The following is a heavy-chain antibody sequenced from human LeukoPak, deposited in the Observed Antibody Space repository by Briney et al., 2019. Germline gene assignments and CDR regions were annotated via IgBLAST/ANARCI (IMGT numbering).Heavy chain of an antibody. CDR3: ARGRRIAAAGYYYMDV. D-gene: IGHD6-13*01. V-gene: IGHV4-39*07. CDR2: INHSGST. Sequence: PSETLSLTCTVSGGSISSSSYYWGWIRQPPGKGLEWIGEINHSGSTNYNPSLKSRVTISVDTSKNQFSLKLSSVTAADTAVYYCARGRRIAAAGYYYMDVWGKGTTVTVSS. CDR1: GGSISSSSYY. J-gene: IGHJ6*03.